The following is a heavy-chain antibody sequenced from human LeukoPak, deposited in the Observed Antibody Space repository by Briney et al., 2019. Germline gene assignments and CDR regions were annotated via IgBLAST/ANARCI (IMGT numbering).Heavy chain of an antibody. CDR2: IATSGET. D-gene: IGHD3-10*01. CDR1: GFTFSSYA. J-gene: IGHJ4*02. CDR3: ANYKRGPTYYFES. V-gene: IGHV3-23*01. Sequence: GGSLRLSCAASGFTFSSYAMSWVRLAPGKGLEWVSVIATSGETFYAESLRDRFTISRDNSKNTVFLQMSSLRAEDTATYYCANYKRGPTYYFESWGQGTLVTVSS.